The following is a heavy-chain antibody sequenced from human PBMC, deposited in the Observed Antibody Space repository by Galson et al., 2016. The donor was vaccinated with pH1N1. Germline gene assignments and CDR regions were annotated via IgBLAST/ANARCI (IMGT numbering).Heavy chain of an antibody. CDR1: GGTFGSYG. Sequence: SVKVSCKASGGTFGSYGISWVRQAPGQGLEWMGGINPMGGINPIFKTSNYAQKFQGRVTITADESMSTAYMVLRSLRSEDTAIYYCAKDRYFDTSGYYFESYYWGQGTLVTVSS. J-gene: IGHJ4*02. CDR2: INPMGGINPIFKTS. CDR3: AKDRYFDTSGYYFESYY. D-gene: IGHD3-22*01. V-gene: IGHV1-69*13.